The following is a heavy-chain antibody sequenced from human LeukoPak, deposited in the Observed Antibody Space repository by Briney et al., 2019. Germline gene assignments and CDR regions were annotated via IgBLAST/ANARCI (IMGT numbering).Heavy chain of an antibody. V-gene: IGHV3-48*01. CDR3: ARERKSNYYLDV. CDR1: GFTFSSYW. J-gene: IGHJ6*03. Sequence: GGSLRLSCAASGFTFSSYWMSWVRQAPGKGLEHISYISSISRTIDNADSVKGRFTISRDNAKNSLYLQMNSLRAEDTAVYYCARERKSNYYLDVWGKGTTVTVSS. CDR2: ISSISRTI.